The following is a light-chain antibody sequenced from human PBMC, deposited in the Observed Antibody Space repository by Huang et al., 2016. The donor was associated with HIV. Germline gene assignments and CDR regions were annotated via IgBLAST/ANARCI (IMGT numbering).Light chain of an antibody. V-gene: IGKV1-39*01. CDR1: QSIRNL. CDR3: QQSYSGRLT. CDR2: GAS. J-gene: IGKJ4*01. Sequence: DIQMTQSPSSLSASVGDRVSITCRAGQSIRNLLNWYQQRPGKAPRLLIDGASNLHSGVPSRFIGSGSGTEFTLTITSLQLEDFATYYCQQSYSGRLTFGGGTKVEI.